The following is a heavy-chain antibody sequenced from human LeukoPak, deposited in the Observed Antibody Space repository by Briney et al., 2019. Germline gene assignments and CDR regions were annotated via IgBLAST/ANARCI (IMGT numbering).Heavy chain of an antibody. V-gene: IGHV3-23*01. J-gene: IGHJ3*02. CDR1: GFTFSSYA. Sequence: PGGSLRLSCAASGFTFSSYAMSWVRQAPGKGLEWVSAISGSGGSTYYADSVKGRFTISRDNSKNTLYLQMNSLRAEDTAVYYCAREGYCSGGSCYSGLYAFDIXGQGTMVTVSS. CDR3: AREGYCSGGSCYSGLYAFDI. CDR2: ISGSGGST. D-gene: IGHD2-15*01.